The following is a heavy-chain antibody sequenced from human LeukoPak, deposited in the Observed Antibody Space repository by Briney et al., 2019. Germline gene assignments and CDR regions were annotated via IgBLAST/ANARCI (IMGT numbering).Heavy chain of an antibody. V-gene: IGHV3-49*04. CDR3: TRAYYDSSGYLFDY. D-gene: IGHD3-22*01. J-gene: IGHJ4*02. Sequence: PGGSLRLSCTASGFTSGFTFGDYAMSWVRQAPGKGLEWVGFIRTKAYGGTTEYAASVKGRFTISRDGSKSIAYLQMNSLKTEDTAVYYCTRAYYDSSGYLFDYWGQGTLVTVSS. CDR1: GFTSGFTFGDYA. CDR2: IRTKAYGGTT.